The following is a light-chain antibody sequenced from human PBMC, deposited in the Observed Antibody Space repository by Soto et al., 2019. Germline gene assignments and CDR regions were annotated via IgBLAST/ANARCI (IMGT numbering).Light chain of an antibody. CDR2: AAS. CDR3: QQYYSYPPT. Sequence: DIQMTKSPSSMSASLSDRVTITCRASQGISSWLAWYQQKPGKAPKLLIYAASSLQSGVPSRFSGSRSGTDFTLTISSLQSEDFATYYCQQYYSYPPTFGQGTRLEIK. J-gene: IGKJ5*01. V-gene: IGKV1-12*01. CDR1: QGISSW.